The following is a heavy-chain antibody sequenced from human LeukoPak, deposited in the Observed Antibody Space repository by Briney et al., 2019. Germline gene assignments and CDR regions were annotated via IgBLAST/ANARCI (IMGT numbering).Heavy chain of an antibody. Sequence: GESLKISCKGSGYSFTSYWIGWVRQMPGKGLEWMGIIYPGDSDTRYSPSFQGQVTISADKSISTAYLQWSSLKASDTAMYYCARQDSWNEDSTLPGSSDYWGQGTLVTVSS. D-gene: IGHD1-1*01. CDR1: GYSFTSYW. J-gene: IGHJ4*02. V-gene: IGHV5-51*01. CDR3: ARQDSWNEDSTLPGSSDY. CDR2: IYPGDSDT.